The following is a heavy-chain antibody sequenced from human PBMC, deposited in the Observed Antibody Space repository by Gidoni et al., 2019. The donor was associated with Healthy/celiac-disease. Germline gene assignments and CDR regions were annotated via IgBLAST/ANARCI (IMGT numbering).Heavy chain of an antibody. CDR3: TTEGGIAASWEDY. J-gene: IGHJ4*02. CDR1: GFTFSNAG. D-gene: IGHD6-13*01. CDR2: IKSKTDGGTT. Sequence: EVQLVESGGGLVKPGGSLRLPCAASGFTFSNAGMSWVRQAPGKGVEWVGRIKSKTDGGTTDYAAPVKGRFTISRDDSKNTLYLQMNSLKTEDTAVYYCTTEGGIAASWEDYWGQGTLVTVSS. V-gene: IGHV3-15*01.